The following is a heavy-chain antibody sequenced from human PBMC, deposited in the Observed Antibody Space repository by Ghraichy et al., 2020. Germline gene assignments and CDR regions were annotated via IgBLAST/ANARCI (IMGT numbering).Heavy chain of an antibody. D-gene: IGHD6-19*01. CDR1: GGSISSYY. J-gene: IGHJ6*03. CDR3: ARVTGYSSGWEIYMDV. V-gene: IGHV4-59*01. CDR2: IYYSGST. Sequence: SETLSLTCTVSGGSISSYYWSWIRQPPGKGLEWIGYIYYSGSTNYNPSLKSRVTISVDTSKNQFSLKLSSVTAADTAVYYCARVTGYSSGWEIYMDVWGKGTTVTVSS.